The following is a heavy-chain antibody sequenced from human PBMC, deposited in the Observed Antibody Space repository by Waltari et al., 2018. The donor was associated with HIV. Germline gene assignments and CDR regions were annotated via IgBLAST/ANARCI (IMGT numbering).Heavy chain of an antibody. D-gene: IGHD5-12*01. V-gene: IGHV1-2*05. J-gene: IGHJ6*02. CDR3: ARVRGGGMDV. Sequence: QEHLVQSGAEVKKPGASVKVSCTASGHTFPGYYIHWVRQAPGQGLEWVGRINHNSGDTHYAQKFQGRVTMTRDTSISTGYMELHSLTSDDTGVYFCARVRGGGMDVWGQGTTVTVSS. CDR1: GHTFPGYY. CDR2: INHNSGDT.